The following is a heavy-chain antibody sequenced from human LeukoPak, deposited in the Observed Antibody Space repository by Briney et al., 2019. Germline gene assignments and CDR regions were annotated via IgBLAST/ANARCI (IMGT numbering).Heavy chain of an antibody. CDR3: AKDPHPTLTEDA. D-gene: IGHD4-17*01. CDR1: GFTVSSNY. CDR2: LYSGGNT. J-gene: IGHJ4*02. Sequence: SGGSLRLSCAVSGFTVSSNYMSWVRQAPGKGLEWVSVLYSGGNTYYADSVKGRFTISRDNSKNTLYLQMNSLRAEDTAVYYCAKDPHPTLTEDAWGQGTLVTVSS. V-gene: IGHV3-53*01.